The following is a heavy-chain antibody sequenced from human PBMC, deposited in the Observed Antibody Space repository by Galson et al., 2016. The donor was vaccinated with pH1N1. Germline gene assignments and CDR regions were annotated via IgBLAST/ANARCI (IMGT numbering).Heavy chain of an antibody. CDR3: ARSYCSSTSCYGGSYYYYGMDV. V-gene: IGHV7-4-1*04. CDR2: INTNTGNP. CDR1: GYTFTSNA. Sequence: SVKVSCKASGYTFTSNAMNWVRQAPGQGLEWMGWINTNTGNPTYAQGFTGRFVFSLDTSVSMEYLQISSLKAEDTAVYYCARSYCSSTSCYGGSYYYYGMDVWGQGTTVTVSS. D-gene: IGHD2-2*01. J-gene: IGHJ6*02.